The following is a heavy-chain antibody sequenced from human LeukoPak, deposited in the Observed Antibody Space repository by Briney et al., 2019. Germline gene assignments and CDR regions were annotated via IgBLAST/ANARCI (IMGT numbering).Heavy chain of an antibody. Sequence: GGSLRLSCAPSGFPLSSYGMHCVREAPGKGREWVAFIRYDGSNKYNAASVKGRFTLSRDNSKNALYLQMNSLRAEDTAVYYCAKVDYGDYTQFDHWGQGTLVTVSS. J-gene: IGHJ4*02. CDR1: GFPLSSYG. CDR3: AKVDYGDYTQFDH. D-gene: IGHD4-17*01. CDR2: IRYDGSNK. V-gene: IGHV3-30*02.